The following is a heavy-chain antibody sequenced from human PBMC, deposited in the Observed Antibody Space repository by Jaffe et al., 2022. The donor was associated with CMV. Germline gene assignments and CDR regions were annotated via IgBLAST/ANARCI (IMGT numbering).Heavy chain of an antibody. CDR1: GYTFTGYY. V-gene: IGHV1-2*02. J-gene: IGHJ6*02. CDR3: AREWWGGYSGYDYVGSDGMDV. CDR2: INPNSGGT. D-gene: IGHD5-12*01. Sequence: QVQLVQSGAEVKKPGASVKVSCKASGYTFTGYYMHWVRQAPGQGLEWMGWINPNSGGTNYAQKFQGRVTMTRDTSISTAYMELSRLRSDDTAVYYCAREWWGGYSGYDYVGSDGMDVWGQGTTVTVSS.